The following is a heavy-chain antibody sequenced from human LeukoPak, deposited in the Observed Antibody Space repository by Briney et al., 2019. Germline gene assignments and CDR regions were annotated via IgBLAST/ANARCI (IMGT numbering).Heavy chain of an antibody. CDR2: ISGSGDST. D-gene: IGHD2-15*01. CDR3: AKAPTPLDAFDI. CDR1: GFTFSNYA. J-gene: IGHJ3*02. V-gene: IGHV3-23*01. Sequence: GGSLRLSCAVSGFTFSNYAMTWVRQAPGKGLEWVSTISGSGDSTHYRDSVKGRFTISRDNSKNTLYLQMNSLRAEDTAVYYCAKAPTPLDAFDIWGQGTMVTVSS.